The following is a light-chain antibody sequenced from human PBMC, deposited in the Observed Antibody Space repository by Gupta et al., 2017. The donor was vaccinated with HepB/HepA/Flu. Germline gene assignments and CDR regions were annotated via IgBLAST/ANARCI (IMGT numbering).Light chain of an antibody. J-gene: IGKJ5*01. CDR1: QSVRSSY. CDR2: GAS. CDR3: QHEGSSLFT. V-gene: IGKV3-20*01. Sequence: EIVLTQSPGTLSLSPGERATLSCRASQSVRSSYLAWYQQKPGQAPRLLIYGASSRATGIPDRFSGSGYGTDFTLTISRREPEDFAVYYCQHEGSSLFTFGQGTQLDIK.